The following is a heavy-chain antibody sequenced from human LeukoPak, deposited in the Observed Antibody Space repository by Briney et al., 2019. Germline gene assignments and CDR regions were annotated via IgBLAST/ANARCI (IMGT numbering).Heavy chain of an antibody. CDR2: INPNSGGT. D-gene: IGHD2-2*02. CDR1: GYTFTSYD. V-gene: IGHV1-2*02. J-gene: IGHJ3*02. Sequence: EASVRVSCKASGYTFTSYDINWVRQATGQGLEWIGWINPNSGGTNYAQKFQGRVAMTRDTSISTAYMELRRLRSDDTAVYYCARDLVVCSSTSCYNSKDAFDIWGQGTVVTVSS. CDR3: ARDLVVCSSTSCYNSKDAFDI.